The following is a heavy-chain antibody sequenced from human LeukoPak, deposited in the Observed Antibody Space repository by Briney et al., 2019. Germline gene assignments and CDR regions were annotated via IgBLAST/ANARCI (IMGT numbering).Heavy chain of an antibody. CDR1: GYTFTSFG. D-gene: IGHD3-22*01. V-gene: IGHV1-18*01. CDR3: ARTRHYYDSRYFDL. Sequence: ASVKVSCKASGYTFTSFGISWVRQAPGQGLEWMGWISAYYGNTNYAQKLQGRVTMTTDTSTSTAYMELRSLRSDDTAVYYCARTRHYYDSRYFDLWGRGTLVTVSS. J-gene: IGHJ2*01. CDR2: ISAYYGNT.